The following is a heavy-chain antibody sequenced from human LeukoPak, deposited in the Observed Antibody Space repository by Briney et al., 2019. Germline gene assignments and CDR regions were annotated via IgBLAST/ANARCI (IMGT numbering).Heavy chain of an antibody. CDR1: GGSISSDY. CDR3: ARVLDLSKRGLDAFDI. CDR2: VYCSGST. D-gene: IGHD3-16*01. J-gene: IGHJ3*02. V-gene: IGHV4-59*01. Sequence: SETLSLTCTVSGGSISSDYWTWIRQPPGKGLEWIGYVYCSGSTNYNPSLKSRVTISVDTSKKQFSLKLSSATAADTAVYYCARVLDLSKRGLDAFDIWGQGTMVTVSS.